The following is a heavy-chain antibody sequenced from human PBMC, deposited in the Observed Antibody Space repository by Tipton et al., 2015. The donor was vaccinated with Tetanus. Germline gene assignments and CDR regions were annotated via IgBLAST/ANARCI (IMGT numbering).Heavy chain of an antibody. Sequence: TLSLTCGVFGDYLSDYYWTWVRQPPGKGLEWIGEIQRGGSTNYNPSLKSRVTISVDTSKNQFSLNLSSVTAADTAVYYCARSGYYSRAYYHYRMDVWGQGTTVSVSS. CDR3: ARSGYYSRAYYHYRMDV. CDR2: IQRGGST. V-gene: IGHV4-34*01. J-gene: IGHJ6*02. D-gene: IGHD3-9*01. CDR1: GDYLSDYY.